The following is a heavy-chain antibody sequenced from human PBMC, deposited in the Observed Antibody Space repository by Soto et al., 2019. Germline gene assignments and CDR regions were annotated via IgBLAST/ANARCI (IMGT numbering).Heavy chain of an antibody. J-gene: IGHJ6*02. CDR3: ARAGDGSGSYLGYYHYGMDV. CDR1: GGSFSGYY. V-gene: IGHV4-34*01. CDR2: INHSGST. Sequence: PSETLSLTCAVYGGSFSGYYWSWIRQPPGKGLEWIGEINHSGSTNYNPSLKGRVTISVDTSKNQFSLKLSSVTAADTAVYYCARAGDGSGSYLGYYHYGMDVWGQGTTVTVSS. D-gene: IGHD3-10*01.